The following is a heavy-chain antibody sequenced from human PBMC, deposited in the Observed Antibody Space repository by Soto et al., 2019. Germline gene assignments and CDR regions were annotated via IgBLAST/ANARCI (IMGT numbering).Heavy chain of an antibody. J-gene: IGHJ3*02. CDR3: ARGGGVGVAGSAAFDM. CDR1: GYPVTAYY. CDR2: INPATGAA. D-gene: IGHD3-3*01. V-gene: IGHV1-2*02. Sequence: QLHLVQSGAVVKKPGASVTVSCSASGYPVTAYYMHWVRQAPGRGLEWMGGINPATGAAKYTQTLQGGVPMARDASTSTVFMELGGLKSEDTAFFYWARGGGVGVAGSAAFDMWGQGTLVTVSS.